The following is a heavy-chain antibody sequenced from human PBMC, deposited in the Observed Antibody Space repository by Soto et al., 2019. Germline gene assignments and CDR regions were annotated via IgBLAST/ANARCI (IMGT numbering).Heavy chain of an antibody. J-gene: IGHJ4*02. CDR3: ARATTEPMTTVTTSFDY. CDR1: GGTFSSYA. CDR2: IIPIFGTA. Sequence: QVQLVQSGAEVKKPGSSVKVSCKASGGTFSSYAISWVRQAPGQGLEWMGGIIPIFGTANYAQKFQVRVTIPADESTSTAYMKLSSLRSEDTAVYYCARATTEPMTTVTTSFDYWGQGTLVTVSS. V-gene: IGHV1-69*01. D-gene: IGHD4-17*01.